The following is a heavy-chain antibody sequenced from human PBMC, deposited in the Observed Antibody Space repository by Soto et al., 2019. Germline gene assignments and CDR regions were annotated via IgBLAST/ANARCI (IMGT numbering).Heavy chain of an antibody. D-gene: IGHD3-10*01. CDR3: VRTYGSGSYYDAFDI. CDR2: IYYSGST. Sequence: SETLSLTCTVSGGSISSGGYYWSWIRQHPGKGLEWIGYIYYSGSTYYNPSLKSRVTISVDTSKNQFSLKLSSVTAADTAVYYCVRTYGSGSYYDAFDIWGQGTMVTVSS. V-gene: IGHV4-31*03. J-gene: IGHJ3*02. CDR1: GGSISSGGYY.